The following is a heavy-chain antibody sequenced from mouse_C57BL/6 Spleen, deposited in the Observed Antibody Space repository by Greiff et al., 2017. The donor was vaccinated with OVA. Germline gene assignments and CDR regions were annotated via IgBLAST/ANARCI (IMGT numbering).Heavy chain of an antibody. V-gene: IGHV3-1*01. CDR2: ISYSGST. CDR1: GYSITSGYD. Sequence: EVKLVESGPGMVKPSQSLSLTCTVTGYSITSGYDWHWIRHFPGNKLEWMGYISYSGSTTYNPSLKSRISITHDTSKNHFFLKLNSVTTEDTATYYCARGGNPGIFAYWGQGTLVTVSA. D-gene: IGHD2-1*01. J-gene: IGHJ3*01. CDR3: ARGGNPGIFAY.